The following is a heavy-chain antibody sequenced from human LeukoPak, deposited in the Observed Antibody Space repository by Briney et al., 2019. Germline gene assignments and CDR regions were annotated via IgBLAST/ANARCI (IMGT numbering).Heavy chain of an antibody. CDR2: VSFDGRNK. V-gene: IGHV3-30-3*01. Sequence: GGSLRLSCEASGFSLSSYAFHWVRQAPGKGLEWVSFVSFDGRNKNYADSVRGRFTISRDNSKNTLYLQMNSVTYEDTAVYFCVRIVGHTTTDYWGQGTIVTVSS. CDR1: GFSLSSYA. CDR3: VRIVGHTTTDY. D-gene: IGHD1-26*01. J-gene: IGHJ4*02.